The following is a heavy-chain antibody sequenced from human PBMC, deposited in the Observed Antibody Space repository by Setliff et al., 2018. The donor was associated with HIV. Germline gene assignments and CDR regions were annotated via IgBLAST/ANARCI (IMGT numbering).Heavy chain of an antibody. J-gene: IGHJ4*02. D-gene: IGHD6-6*01. CDR2: IYYNGDT. CDR3: VRMEATRPPRGLDY. CDR1: GGSISSSSYY. V-gene: IGHV4-39*01. Sequence: SETLSLTCTVSGGSISSSSYYWGWIRQPPGKGLEWIGSIYYNGDTQYNPSFKSRVIMSVDTSKNQFSLRLISVTAADTAVYYCVRMEATRPPRGLDYWGPGTLVTVSS.